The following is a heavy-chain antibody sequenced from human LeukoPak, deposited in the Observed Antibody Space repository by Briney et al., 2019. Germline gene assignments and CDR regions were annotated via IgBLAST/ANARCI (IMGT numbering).Heavy chain of an antibody. Sequence: SETLTLTCAVYGGSFSGYYWSWIRQPPGKGLEWIGEINHSGSTNYNPSLKSRVTISVDTSKNQFSLRLSSVTAADTAVYYCARVTGYMTEDYFDYWGQGTLITVSS. CDR3: ARVTGYMTEDYFDY. V-gene: IGHV4-34*01. J-gene: IGHJ4*02. D-gene: IGHD6-13*01. CDR1: GGSFSGYY. CDR2: INHSGST.